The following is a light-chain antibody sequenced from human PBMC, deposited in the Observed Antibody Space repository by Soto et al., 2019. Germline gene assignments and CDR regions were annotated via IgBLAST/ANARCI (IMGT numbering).Light chain of an antibody. Sequence: EVVLTQSPATLSVSPGARATLPCRASQSISSLLAWYQQKRGQAPRLLIYGASTRATGIPARFSGSGSGTDFTPTISSLEPEDFSVYYGQQRSNWPPITFGQGTRLEIK. V-gene: IGKV3-11*01. J-gene: IGKJ5*01. CDR2: GAS. CDR1: QSISSL. CDR3: QQRSNWPPIT.